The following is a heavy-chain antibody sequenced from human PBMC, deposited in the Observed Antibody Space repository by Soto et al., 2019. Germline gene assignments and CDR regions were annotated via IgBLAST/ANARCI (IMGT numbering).Heavy chain of an antibody. Sequence: AVKVSCKTSGDTFSSYAVSGVQQAAGQRLKWMGGIIPIFGTANYAQKCQGRVAITADESTSTAYMELSSLRSEDTAVYYCARAPDQSYSSGWTRKAFDIWGQGTMVTVSS. J-gene: IGHJ3*02. CDR3: ARAPDQSYSSGWTRKAFDI. D-gene: IGHD6-19*01. CDR1: GDTFSSYA. CDR2: IIPIFGTA. V-gene: IGHV1-69*13.